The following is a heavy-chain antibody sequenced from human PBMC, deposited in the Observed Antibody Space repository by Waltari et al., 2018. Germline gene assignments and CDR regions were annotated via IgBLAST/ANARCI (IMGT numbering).Heavy chain of an antibody. J-gene: IGHJ6*03. CDR2: FKSDGSGT. CDR1: GFTFSRYW. V-gene: IGHV3-74*01. CDR3: AREPSPDSSGYFYYYMDV. Sequence: EVQLVESGGGLVQPGGSLRLSCAASGFTFSRYWMHWVRQAPGKGLVWVSLFKSDGSGTISADSEKGRFTISRDNAKTTLYLQLNSLRVEDTAVYYCAREPSPDSSGYFYYYMDVWGKGTTVTVSS. D-gene: IGHD3-22*01.